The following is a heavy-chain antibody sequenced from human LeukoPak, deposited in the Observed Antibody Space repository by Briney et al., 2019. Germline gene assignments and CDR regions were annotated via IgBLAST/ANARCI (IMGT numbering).Heavy chain of an antibody. CDR1: GGSISRDY. Sequence: SETLSLTCTVSGGSISRDYWSWIRQSPGKGLEWIGYIYYSGSTDYNPSLKSRLTISVDMSKNQFSLKLTSVTAADTAVYYCATGSGTYYYYGVGVWGQGTTVTVSS. V-gene: IGHV4-59*01. CDR2: IYYSGST. J-gene: IGHJ6*02. CDR3: ATGSGTYYYYGVGV. D-gene: IGHD1-26*01.